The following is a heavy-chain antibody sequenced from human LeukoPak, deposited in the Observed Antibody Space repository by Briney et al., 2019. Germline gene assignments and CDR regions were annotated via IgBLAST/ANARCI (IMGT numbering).Heavy chain of an antibody. CDR3: AREGGQDIVVVTAIPNGYFDY. CDR2: ISYDGSNK. CDR1: GFTFSSYA. V-gene: IGHV3-30*04. J-gene: IGHJ4*02. Sequence: PGGSLRLSCAASGFTFSSYAMHWVRQAPGKGLEWVAVISYDGSNKYYADSVKGRFTISRDNSKNTLYLQMNSLRAEDTAVYYCAREGGQDIVVVTAIPNGYFDYWGQGTLVTVSS. D-gene: IGHD2-21*02.